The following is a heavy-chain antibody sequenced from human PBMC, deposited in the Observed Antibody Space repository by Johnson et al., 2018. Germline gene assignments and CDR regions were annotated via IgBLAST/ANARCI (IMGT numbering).Heavy chain of an antibody. Sequence: EVQLLESGGGLVQPGGSLKLSCAASGFTFSGSAMHWVRQASGKGLGWVGRIRSKANSYATAYAASVKGRFTISRNDSKNTAHLQMNSLKTEDTAVYYCISGYSGYDYYYGMDVWGQGTTVTVSS. CDR3: ISGYSGYDYYYGMDV. J-gene: IGHJ6*02. CDR2: IRSKANSYAT. V-gene: IGHV3-73*02. D-gene: IGHD5-12*01. CDR1: GFTFSGSA.